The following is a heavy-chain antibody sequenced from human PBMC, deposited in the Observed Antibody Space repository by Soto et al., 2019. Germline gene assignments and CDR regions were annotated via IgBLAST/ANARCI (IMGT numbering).Heavy chain of an antibody. V-gene: IGHV3-7*01. CDR2: IKQDGSEK. J-gene: IGHJ4*02. Sequence: GVSLRLSCAASGFTFSSYWMSWVRQAPGKGLEWVANIKQDGSEKYYVDSVKGRFTISRVNAKNSLFLQLNSRTDEDTAVYYCAKEREACSDSSCSLGHFDCWGQGDLVTV. CDR3: AKEREACSDSSCSLGHFDC. CDR1: GFTFSSYW. D-gene: IGHD6-19*01.